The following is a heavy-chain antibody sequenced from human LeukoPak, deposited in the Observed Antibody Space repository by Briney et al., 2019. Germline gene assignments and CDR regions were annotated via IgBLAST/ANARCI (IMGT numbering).Heavy chain of an antibody. CDR2: IIPIFGTA. D-gene: IGHD6-6*01. CDR3: ARDLYSSSPRVEDYYYMDV. V-gene: IGHV1-69*13. J-gene: IGHJ6*03. CDR1: GGTFSSYA. Sequence: SVKVSCKASGGTFSSYAISWVRQAPGQGLEWMGGIIPIFGTANYAQKFQGRVMITADESTSTAYMELSSLRSEDTAVYYCARDLYSSSPRVEDYYYMDVWGKGTTVTVSS.